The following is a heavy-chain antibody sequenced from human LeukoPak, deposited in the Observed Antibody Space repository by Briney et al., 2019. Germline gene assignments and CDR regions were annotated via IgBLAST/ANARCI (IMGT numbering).Heavy chain of an antibody. D-gene: IGHD1-26*01. CDR1: GYTFTSYG. CDR3: ATGELQPLDYYMDV. J-gene: IGHJ6*03. Sequence: ASVKVSCKASGYTFTSYGISWVRQAPGQGLEWMGWISAYNGNTNYAQRLQGRVTMTTDTSTSTAYMELRSLRSDDTAVYYCATGELQPLDYYMDVWGKRTTVTVSS. CDR2: ISAYNGNT. V-gene: IGHV1-18*01.